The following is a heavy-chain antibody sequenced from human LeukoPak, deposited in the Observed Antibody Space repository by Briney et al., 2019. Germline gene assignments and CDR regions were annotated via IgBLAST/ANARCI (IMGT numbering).Heavy chain of an antibody. Sequence: SETLSLTCRVSGGSISSDYWSWIRQTPGKGLEWIGQIYTSGSTNYNPSLKSRVTMSVDTSKNQFSLKLSSVTAADTAVYYCAREESLDIVVVPATYNWFDPWGQGTLVTVSS. J-gene: IGHJ5*02. CDR2: IYTSGST. D-gene: IGHD2-2*03. CDR1: GGSISSDY. V-gene: IGHV4-4*07. CDR3: AREESLDIVVVPATYNWFDP.